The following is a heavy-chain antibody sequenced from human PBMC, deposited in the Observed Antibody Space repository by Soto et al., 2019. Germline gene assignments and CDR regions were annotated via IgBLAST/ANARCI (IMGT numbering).Heavy chain of an antibody. D-gene: IGHD6-19*01. CDR3: ARDQYSSGWYGSWFDP. J-gene: IGHJ5*02. Sequence: SETLSLTCTVSGGSISSYYWSWIRQPPGKGLEWIGYIYYSGSTNYNPSLKSRVTISVDTSKNQFSLKLSSVTAADTAVYYCARDQYSSGWYGSWFDPWGQGTLVTVSS. V-gene: IGHV4-59*01. CDR1: GGSISSYY. CDR2: IYYSGST.